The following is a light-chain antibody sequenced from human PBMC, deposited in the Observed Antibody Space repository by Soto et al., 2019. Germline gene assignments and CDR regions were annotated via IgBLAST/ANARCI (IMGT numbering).Light chain of an antibody. V-gene: IGLV2-14*01. Sequence: QSALTQPASVSGSPGQSITISCTGTSSDVGGYNYVSWYQQHPGKAPKLMIYDVTNRPSGVSNRFSGSKSGNTASLTISGLQAEDEADYYCSSYSTSSTPRYVFGTGTK. CDR1: SSDVGGYNY. CDR2: DVT. CDR3: SSYSTSSTPRYV. J-gene: IGLJ1*01.